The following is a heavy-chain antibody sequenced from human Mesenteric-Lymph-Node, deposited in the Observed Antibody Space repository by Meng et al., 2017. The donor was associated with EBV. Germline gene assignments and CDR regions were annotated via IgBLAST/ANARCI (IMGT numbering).Heavy chain of an antibody. CDR2: IRPNSGAT. V-gene: IGHV1-2*06. D-gene: IGHD6-19*01. J-gene: IGHJ4*02. CDR3: ARDGVDPVAAF. CDR1: GHIFTDYY. Sequence: QVQLGQFGAEVKKPGASVRVSCKTSGHIFTDYYIHWVRQGPGRGLEWMGRIRPNSGATHYAQTFEDRVTMTRDTSISTVYMELSRLRSDDTAIYFCARDGVDPVAAFWGQGTLVTVSS.